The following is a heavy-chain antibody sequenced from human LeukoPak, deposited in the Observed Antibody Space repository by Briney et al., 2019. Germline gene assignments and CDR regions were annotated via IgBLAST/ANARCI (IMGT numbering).Heavy chain of an antibody. Sequence: SWTLSLTCTVSGGSISSYYWSWIRQPPGKGLEWIGNIYFSGSNNYIPSLKSRLTISVDTSKNQCSLRLSSVTAADTAVYYCARQSISGSSLSYFDYWGQGTLVNVSS. CDR1: GGSISSYY. J-gene: IGHJ4*02. D-gene: IGHD3-22*01. CDR3: ARQSISGSSLSYFDY. CDR2: IYFSGSN. V-gene: IGHV4-59*01.